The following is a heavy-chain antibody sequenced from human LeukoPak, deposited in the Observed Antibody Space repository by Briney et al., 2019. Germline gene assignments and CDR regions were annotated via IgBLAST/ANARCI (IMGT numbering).Heavy chain of an antibody. V-gene: IGHV4-38-2*02. D-gene: IGHD2-2*01. Sequence: SETLSLTCTLSGISISNGCYWGWIRQPPGKGLEWIGSIHYSGGTYYNPSLRSRVAISVDTSKNQFSLRLTSVTAADTAVYYCASRVVPAAFGLWGQGTLVTVSS. CDR2: IHYSGGT. J-gene: IGHJ4*02. CDR1: GISISNGCY. CDR3: ASRVVPAAFGL.